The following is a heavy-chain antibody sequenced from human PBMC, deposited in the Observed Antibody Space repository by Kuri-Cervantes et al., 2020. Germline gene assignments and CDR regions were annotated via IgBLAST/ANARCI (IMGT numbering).Heavy chain of an antibody. CDR3: ASLVGNWGSYGY. D-gene: IGHD7-27*01. Sequence: ESLKISCAVYGGSFSDYYWSWIRQPPGKGLEWIGEINHSGSTNYNLSLKSRVTISVDTPKNHFSLKLTSVTAADTAVYYCASLVGNWGSYGYWGQGTLVTVSS. J-gene: IGHJ4*02. V-gene: IGHV4-34*01. CDR1: GGSFSDYY. CDR2: INHSGST.